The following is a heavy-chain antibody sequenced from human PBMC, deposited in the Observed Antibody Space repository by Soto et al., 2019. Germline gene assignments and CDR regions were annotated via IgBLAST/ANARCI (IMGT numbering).Heavy chain of an antibody. V-gene: IGHV3-30-3*01. J-gene: IGHJ4*02. CDR3: ARDLSIAASGLDY. Sequence: GGSLRLSCAASGFTFSSYAMHWVRQAPGKGLEWVAVISYDGSNKYYADSVKGRFTISRDNSKNTLYLQMNSLRAEDTAVYYCARDLSIAASGLDYWGQRTLVTVSS. D-gene: IGHD6-6*01. CDR1: GFTFSSYA. CDR2: ISYDGSNK.